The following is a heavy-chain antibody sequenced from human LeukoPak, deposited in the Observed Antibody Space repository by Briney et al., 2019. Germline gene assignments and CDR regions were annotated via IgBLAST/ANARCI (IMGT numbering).Heavy chain of an antibody. J-gene: IGHJ4*02. Sequence: GGSLRLSCAASGFTFSTYDMSWVRQAPGKGPEWVSTISGSGGSTYYADSVKGRFTISRDNSKNTLYLQMNSLRAEDTAVYYCAKGLYCSSTSCYEAVYWGQGTLVTVSS. V-gene: IGHV3-23*01. D-gene: IGHD2-2*01. CDR3: AKGLYCSSTSCYEAVY. CDR2: ISGSGGST. CDR1: GFTFSTYD.